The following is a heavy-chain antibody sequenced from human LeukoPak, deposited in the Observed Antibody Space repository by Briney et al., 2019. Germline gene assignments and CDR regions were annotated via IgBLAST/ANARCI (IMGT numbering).Heavy chain of an antibody. CDR2: INPNSGGT. CDR1: GGTFSSYA. Sequence: ASVKVSCKASGGTFSSYAISWVRQAPGQGLEWMGRINPNSGGTNYAQKFQGRVTMTRDTSTDTVYMELSSLRSEDTAVYYCARGYGSGSTNFNYWGQGTLVTVSS. V-gene: IGHV1-2*06. D-gene: IGHD3-10*01. CDR3: ARGYGSGSTNFNY. J-gene: IGHJ4*02.